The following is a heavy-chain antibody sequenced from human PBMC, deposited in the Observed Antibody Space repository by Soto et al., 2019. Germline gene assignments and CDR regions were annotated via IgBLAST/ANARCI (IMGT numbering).Heavy chain of an antibody. CDR2: IYYSGST. Sequence: PSETLSLTCTVSGGSISSYYWSWIRQPPGKGLEWIGYIYYSGSTNYNPSLKSRVTMSVDTSKNQFSLKLSSVTAADTAVYYCASLSDYYYYMDVWGKGTTVTVSS. V-gene: IGHV4-59*01. J-gene: IGHJ6*03. CDR1: GGSISSYY. CDR3: ASLSDYYYYMDV.